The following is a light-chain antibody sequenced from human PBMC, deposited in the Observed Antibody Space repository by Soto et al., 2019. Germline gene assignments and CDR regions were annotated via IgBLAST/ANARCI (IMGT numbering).Light chain of an antibody. CDR2: KAS. CDR1: QSISSW. Sequence: DIQMTQSPSTLSASVGDRVTITCRASQSISSWLAWYQQKPGKAPKLLIYKASSLESGVPSRFSGSGSGTEFTIKISSMQTDDFEIYYCQQYNSYPWKFAQGTKVDIK. J-gene: IGKJ1*01. CDR3: QQYNSYPWK. V-gene: IGKV1-5*03.